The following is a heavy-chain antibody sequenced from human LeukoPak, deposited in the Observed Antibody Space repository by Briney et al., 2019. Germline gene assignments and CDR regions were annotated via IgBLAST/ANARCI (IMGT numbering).Heavy chain of an antibody. J-gene: IGHJ4*02. D-gene: IGHD1-7*01. CDR3: AKGKGAGTSGFDY. CDR1: GFTFSSYA. V-gene: IGHV3-23*01. CDR2: ISGSGGST. Sequence: GGSLRLSCAASGFTFSSYAMSWVRQAPGKGLEWVSAISGSGGSTYYADSVKGRFSISRDNSKNTLYLQMNSLRAEDTAVYYCAKGKGAGTSGFDYWGQGTLVTVSS.